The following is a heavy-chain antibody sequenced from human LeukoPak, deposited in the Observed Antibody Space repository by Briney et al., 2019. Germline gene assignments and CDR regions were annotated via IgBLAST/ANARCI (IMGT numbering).Heavy chain of an antibody. J-gene: IGHJ4*02. V-gene: IGHV1-24*01. CDR2: FDPEDGET. Sequence: ASVKVSCKVSGYTLTELSMHWVRQAPGKGLEWMGGFDPEDGETIYAQKFQGRVTMTTDTSTSTAYMELRSLRSDDTAVYYCARSPGFLEWLPDYWGQGTLVTVSS. D-gene: IGHD3-3*01. CDR1: GYTLTELS. CDR3: ARSPGFLEWLPDY.